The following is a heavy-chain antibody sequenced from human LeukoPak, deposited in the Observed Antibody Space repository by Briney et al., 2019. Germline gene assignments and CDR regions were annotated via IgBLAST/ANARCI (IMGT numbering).Heavy chain of an antibody. Sequence: ETLSLTCTVSGGSISSSSYYWGWTRQPPGKGLEWIGSIYYSGSTYYNPSLKSRVTISVDTSKNQFSLKLSSVTAADTAVYYCARQVRQWLVRSAFDIWGQGTMVTVSS. CDR2: IYYSGST. CDR3: ARQVRQWLVRSAFDI. V-gene: IGHV4-39*01. D-gene: IGHD6-19*01. CDR1: GGSISSSSYY. J-gene: IGHJ3*02.